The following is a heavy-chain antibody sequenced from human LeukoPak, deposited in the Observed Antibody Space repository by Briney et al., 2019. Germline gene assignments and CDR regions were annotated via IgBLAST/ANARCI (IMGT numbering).Heavy chain of an antibody. J-gene: IGHJ4*02. V-gene: IGHV1-3*01. Sequence: ASVNVSCTASGYTFTSYAMHWVRQAPGQRLEWMGWINAGNGNTKYSQKFQGRVTITRDTSASTAYMELSSLRSEDTAVYYCARDRNGDYEGFDYWGQGTLVTVSS. CDR3: ARDRNGDYEGFDY. D-gene: IGHD4-17*01. CDR2: INAGNGNT. CDR1: GYTFTSYA.